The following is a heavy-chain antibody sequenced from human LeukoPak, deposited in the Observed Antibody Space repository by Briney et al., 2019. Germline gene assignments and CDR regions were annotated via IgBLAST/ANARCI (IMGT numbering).Heavy chain of an antibody. Sequence: GGSLRLSCAASGFTFSSYGMHWVRQAPGKGLEWVAVISYDGSNKYYADSVKGRFTISRDNSKNTLYLQMNSLRAEDTAVYYCAKAGAATVTTSNLDYWGQGTLVTVSS. CDR1: GFTFSSYG. J-gene: IGHJ4*02. CDR3: AKAGAATVTTSNLDY. D-gene: IGHD4-17*01. CDR2: ISYDGSNK. V-gene: IGHV3-30*18.